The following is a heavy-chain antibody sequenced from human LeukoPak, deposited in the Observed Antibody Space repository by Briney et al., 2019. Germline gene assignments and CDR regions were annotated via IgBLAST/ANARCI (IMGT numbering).Heavy chain of an antibody. D-gene: IGHD2-2*01. Sequence: HSGVSLRLSCAASGFTFSGSDVHWIRQASGKGLEWVGRIKIRTDNFATAYAASVKGRFTISRDDSRNTAYLLMNSLKTDDTAVYYCGFRSTEGLYKWFDPWGQGTLVTVSS. V-gene: IGHV3-73*01. CDR2: IKIRTDNFAT. CDR3: GFRSTEGLYKWFDP. CDR1: GFTFSGSD. J-gene: IGHJ5*02.